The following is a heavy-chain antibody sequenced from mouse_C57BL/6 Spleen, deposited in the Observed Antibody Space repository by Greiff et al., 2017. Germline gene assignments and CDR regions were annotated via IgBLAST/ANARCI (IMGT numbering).Heavy chain of an antibody. CDR3: ARAGYFGPWFAY. J-gene: IGHJ3*01. Sequence: EVQLQQSGPELVKPGASVKIPCKASGYTFTDYNMDWVQQSHGKSLEWIGDINPNNGGTIYNQKFKGKATLTVDKSSSTDYLELRSLTSEDTAVYYCARAGYFGPWFAYWGQGTLVTVSA. V-gene: IGHV1-18*01. CDR1: GYTFTDYN. CDR2: INPNNGGT. D-gene: IGHD3-1*01.